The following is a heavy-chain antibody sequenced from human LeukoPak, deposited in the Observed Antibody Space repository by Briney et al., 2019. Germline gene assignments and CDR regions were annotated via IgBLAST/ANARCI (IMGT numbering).Heavy chain of an antibody. J-gene: IGHJ5*02. Sequence: SETLSLTCTVSGYSISSGYYWGWIRQPPGKGLEWIGSIYHSGSTYYNPSLKSRVTISVDTSKNQFSLKLSSVTAADTAVYYCARVGTFEYSSSSWFDPWGQGTLVTVSS. CDR3: ARVGTFEYSSSSWFDP. CDR1: GYSISSGYY. CDR2: IYHSGST. D-gene: IGHD6-6*01. V-gene: IGHV4-38-2*02.